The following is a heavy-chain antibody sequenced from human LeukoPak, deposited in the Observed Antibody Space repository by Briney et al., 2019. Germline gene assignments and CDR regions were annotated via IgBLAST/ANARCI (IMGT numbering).Heavy chain of an antibody. Sequence: GGSLRLSCAASGFSFSDSYMSWIRHVPVKGLEWVSYISGSGVTLYYADSVKGRFIISRDNAKNSVYLQMHGLGAADTALYFCARGEKMADYWGQGTLVTVSS. J-gene: IGHJ4*02. CDR1: GFSFSDSY. D-gene: IGHD5-24*01. CDR3: ARGEKMADY. CDR2: ISGSGVTL. V-gene: IGHV3-11*01.